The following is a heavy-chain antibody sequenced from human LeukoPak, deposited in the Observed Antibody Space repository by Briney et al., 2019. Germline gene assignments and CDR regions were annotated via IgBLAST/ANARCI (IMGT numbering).Heavy chain of an antibody. Sequence: PSETLSLTCTVSGYSISSGYYWGWIRQPPGKGPEWIGSIYHSGSTYYNPSLKSRVTISVDTSKNQFSLKLSSVTAADTAVYYCARVRVVTMIVVVTAWYFDLWGRGTLVTVSS. CDR2: IYHSGST. D-gene: IGHD3-22*01. V-gene: IGHV4-38-2*02. J-gene: IGHJ2*01. CDR1: GYSISSGYY. CDR3: ARVRVVTMIVVVTAWYFDL.